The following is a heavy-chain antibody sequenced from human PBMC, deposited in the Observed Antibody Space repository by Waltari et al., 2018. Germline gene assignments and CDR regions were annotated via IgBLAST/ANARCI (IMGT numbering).Heavy chain of an antibody. Sequence: QVQLQQWAAGLLKPRETLSPPCAVNVGSFSVYYWPWTRPPPGKGLEWIGEINHSGSTNYNPSLKSRVTISVDTSKNQFSLKLSSVTAADTAVYYCARQIFGVAHNWFDPWGQGTLVTVSS. CDR3: ARQIFGVAHNWFDP. J-gene: IGHJ5*02. CDR1: VGSFSVYY. V-gene: IGHV4-34*01. D-gene: IGHD3-3*01. CDR2: INHSGST.